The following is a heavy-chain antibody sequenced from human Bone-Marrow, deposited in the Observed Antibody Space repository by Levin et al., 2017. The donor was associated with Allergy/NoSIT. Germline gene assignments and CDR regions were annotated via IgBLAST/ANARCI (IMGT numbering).Heavy chain of an antibody. V-gene: IGHV3-15*07. CDR2: IKSETDGGTV. J-gene: IGHJ4*02. CDR3: TTVVH. CDR1: GFTFSDAW. Sequence: SCAASGFTFSDAWMNWVRQAPGKGLEWVGRIKSETDGGTVNYGAPVKGRFTISREDSKNTLYLQLNSLKTEDTAVYYCTTVVHWGQGTLVTVSS.